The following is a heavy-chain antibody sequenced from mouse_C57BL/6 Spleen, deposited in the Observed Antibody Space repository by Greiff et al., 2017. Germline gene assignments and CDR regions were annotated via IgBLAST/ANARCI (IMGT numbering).Heavy chain of an antibody. V-gene: IGHV1-82*01. CDR3: ARPSYDY. CDR1: GYAFSSSW. D-gene: IGHD6-1*01. Sequence: QVQLQQSGPELVKPGASVTISCKASGYAFSSSWMNWVKQRPGKGLEWIGRIYPGDGDTNYNGKFKGKATLTADRSSSTAYMQLSSLTSEDTAVYFCARPSYDYWGQGTTLSVSS. CDR2: IYPGDGDT. J-gene: IGHJ2*01.